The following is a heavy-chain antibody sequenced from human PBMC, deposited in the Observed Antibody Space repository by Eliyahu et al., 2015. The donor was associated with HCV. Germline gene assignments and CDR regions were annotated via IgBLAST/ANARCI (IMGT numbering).Heavy chain of an antibody. CDR2: IHPSGST. D-gene: IGHD5-24*01. V-gene: IGHV4-34*01. CDR1: GGSLSXYY. Sequence: QVQLQQWGAGLLKPSETLSLTCAVYGGSLSXYYLTWIRQPPGKGLEWIGEIHPSGSTDYNPSLVSRLTISIDTSKNQFSLHLSSMTVADTAVYYCSRGRDPYKSGADWGQGTLVTVSS. CDR3: SRGRDPYKSGAD. J-gene: IGHJ4*02.